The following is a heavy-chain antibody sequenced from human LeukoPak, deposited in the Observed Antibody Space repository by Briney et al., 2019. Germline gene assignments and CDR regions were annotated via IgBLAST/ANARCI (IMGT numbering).Heavy chain of an antibody. CDR1: GFTFSSYE. J-gene: IGHJ3*02. V-gene: IGHV3-48*03. Sequence: QPGGSLRLSCAASGFTFSSYEMNWVRQAPGKGLEWVSYIISSGSTIYYADSVKGRFTISRDNAKNSLYLQMNSLRAEDTAVYYCARTYYYDSSGSDAFDICGQGTMVTVSS. CDR2: IISSGSTI. D-gene: IGHD3-22*01. CDR3: ARTYYYDSSGSDAFDI.